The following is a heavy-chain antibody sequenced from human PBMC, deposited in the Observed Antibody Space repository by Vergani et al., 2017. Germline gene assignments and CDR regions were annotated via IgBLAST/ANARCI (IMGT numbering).Heavy chain of an antibody. CDR2: LYTSWST. V-gene: IGHV4-4*07. D-gene: IGHD5-12*01. CDR1: GGSIRSYS. J-gene: IGHJ4*02. Sequence: QVQLQESGPGLVKPSETLSLPCTVSGGSIRSYSWCLIRPPAGQGLEWIGRLYTSWSTNYHPSLKRRVTMSVDTSKNQFSLKLSSVTAADTAVYYCARESPVATIFDYWGQGTLVTVSS. CDR3: ARESPVATIFDY.